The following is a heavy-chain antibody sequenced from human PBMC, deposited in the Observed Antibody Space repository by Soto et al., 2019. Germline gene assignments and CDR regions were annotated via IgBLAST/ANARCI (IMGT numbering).Heavy chain of an antibody. Sequence: ASVKVSCKASGYTFTSYGISWVRQAPGQGLEWMGWISAYNGNTNYSPSFQGHVTISADKSISTAYLQWSSLKASDTAMYYCASTGRDIVVEPAVIFYYVMDVWAKGTTVTVS. J-gene: IGHJ6*04. CDR1: GYTFTSYG. CDR2: ISAYNGNT. V-gene: IGHV1-18*01. CDR3: ASTGRDIVVEPAVIFYYVMDV. D-gene: IGHD2-2*01.